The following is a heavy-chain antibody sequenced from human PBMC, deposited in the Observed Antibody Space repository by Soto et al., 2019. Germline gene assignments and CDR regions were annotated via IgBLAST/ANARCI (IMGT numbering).Heavy chain of an antibody. CDR3: VRADDGGDRDYYGLDV. Sequence: QVQLQESGPGLVRPSQTLTLTCNVSGGSISSDHYHWTWIRQPPGKGLEWIGYIHYSGSVHYNPSLQSRVTMSVDTSKNLFSLKLSSVTAADTAVYFCVRADDGGDRDYYGLDVWGQGTTVTVSS. CDR2: IHYSGSV. CDR1: GGSISSDHYH. V-gene: IGHV4-30-4*01. D-gene: IGHD2-21*02. J-gene: IGHJ6*02.